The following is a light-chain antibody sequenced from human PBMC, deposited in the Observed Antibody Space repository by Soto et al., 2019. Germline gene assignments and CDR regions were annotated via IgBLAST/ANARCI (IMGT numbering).Light chain of an antibody. CDR2: GAS. Sequence: LSMSTGTLSLSHGERATLSCRASQSVSSSYLAWYQQRPGQAPSLLIYGASSRATGIPDRFSGTGSGTDFTLTISRLEREAFVLYYWQHYASSPRTFGEGTKVDIK. CDR1: QSVSSSY. V-gene: IGKV3-20*01. CDR3: QHYASSPRT. J-gene: IGKJ1*01.